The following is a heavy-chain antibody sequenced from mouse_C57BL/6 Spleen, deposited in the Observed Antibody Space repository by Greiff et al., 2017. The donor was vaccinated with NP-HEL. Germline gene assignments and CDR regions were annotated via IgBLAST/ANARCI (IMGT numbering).Heavy chain of an antibody. J-gene: IGHJ4*01. V-gene: IGHV3-6*01. CDR3: ARYYGSSWGYAMDD. CDR2: ISYDGSN. CDR1: GYSITSGYY. D-gene: IGHD1-1*01. Sequence: EVKLVESGPGLVKPSQSLSLTCSVTGYSITSGYYWNWIRQFPGNKLEWMGYISYDGSNNYNPSLKNRISITRDTSKNQFFLKLNSVTTEDTATYYCARYYGSSWGYAMDDWGQGTSVTVSS.